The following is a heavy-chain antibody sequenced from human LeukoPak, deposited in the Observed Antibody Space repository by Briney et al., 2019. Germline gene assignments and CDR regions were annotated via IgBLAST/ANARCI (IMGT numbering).Heavy chain of an antibody. J-gene: IGHJ4*02. V-gene: IGHV4-61*01. CDR2: IYYSGTT. Sequence: SETLSLTCTVSGGSVSNSSYHWSWIRQPPGKELEWIGYIYYSGTTNYNPSLKSRVTISVDTSRNQFSLKLSSVTAADTAVYYCARVVRRNYGCDYWGQGTLVTVSS. CDR3: ARVVRRNYGCDY. CDR1: GGSVSNSSYH. D-gene: IGHD1-7*01.